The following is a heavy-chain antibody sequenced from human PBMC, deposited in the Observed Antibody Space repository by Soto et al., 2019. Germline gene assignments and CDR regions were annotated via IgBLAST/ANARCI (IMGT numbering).Heavy chain of an antibody. Sequence: ESLNNSRKGSGYRFTSYLIGWVRPMPGKGLEWMGIIYPGDSDTRYSPSFQGQVTISADKSISTAYLQWSSLKASDTAMYYCARGETPDSPSDYWGQGTLVTVSS. CDR1: GYRFTSYL. V-gene: IGHV5-51*01. D-gene: IGHD2-15*01. CDR2: IYPGDSDT. CDR3: ARGETPDSPSDY. J-gene: IGHJ4*02.